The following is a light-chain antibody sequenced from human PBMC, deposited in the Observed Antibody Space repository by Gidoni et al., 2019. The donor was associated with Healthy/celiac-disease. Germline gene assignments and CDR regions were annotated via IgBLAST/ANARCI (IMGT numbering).Light chain of an antibody. CDR2: GNS. J-gene: IGLJ3*02. V-gene: IGLV1-40*01. CDR1: SSNIGAVYD. CDR3: QSYDSSLSGPWV. Sequence: QSVLTQPPSVSGAPGQRVTISCTGSSSNIGAVYDVHWYQQLPGTAPKLLIYGNSNRPSVVPDRFSGSKSGTSASLAITGLQAEDEADYYCQSYDSSLSGPWVFGGGTKLTVL.